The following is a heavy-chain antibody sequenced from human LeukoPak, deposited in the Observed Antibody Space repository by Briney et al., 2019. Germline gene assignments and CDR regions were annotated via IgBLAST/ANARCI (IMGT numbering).Heavy chain of an antibody. CDR1: GGTFSNYG. J-gene: IGHJ4*02. Sequence: AAVTVSFKASGGTFSNYGVSWVRQAPGQGLEWMGRIIPMVGVTNYAQKFQGRVTITADKSTSTAYMELSSLRSEDTAVYFCTRGFGSSTSYVSDFDFWGQGTLVTVSS. V-gene: IGHV1-69*04. CDR2: IIPMVGVT. CDR3: TRGFGSSTSYVSDFDF. D-gene: IGHD3-16*01.